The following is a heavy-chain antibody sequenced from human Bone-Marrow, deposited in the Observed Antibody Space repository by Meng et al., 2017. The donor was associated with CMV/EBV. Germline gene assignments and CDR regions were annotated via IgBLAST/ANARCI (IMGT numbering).Heavy chain of an antibody. CDR2: MNPNSGDI. D-gene: IGHD2-15*01. CDR1: GYTFTNYD. V-gene: IGHV1-8*01. Sequence: ASVKVSCKASGYTFTNYDINWVRQATGQGLEWMGWMNPNSGDIGYAPKFQDRVTMTRHTSISTAYMELSSLRSEDTAVYYCARAGVVAAPMGLDWGQGTRVTGSS. J-gene: IGHJ4*02. CDR3: ARAGVVAAPMGLD.